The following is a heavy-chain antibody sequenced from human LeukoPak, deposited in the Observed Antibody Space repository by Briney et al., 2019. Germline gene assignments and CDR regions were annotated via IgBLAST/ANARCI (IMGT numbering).Heavy chain of an antibody. V-gene: IGHV3-66*01. J-gene: IGHJ6*02. D-gene: IGHD6-6*01. CDR3: ARASPADYYGMDV. CDR2: ISSGGST. Sequence: GGSLRLSCAASGFTVISNYMTWVRQAPGKGLEWVSVISSGGSTYYADSVKGRFTISRDNSENTLYLQMNSLRAEDTAVYYCARASPADYYGMDVWGQGTTVTVSS. CDR1: GFTVISNY.